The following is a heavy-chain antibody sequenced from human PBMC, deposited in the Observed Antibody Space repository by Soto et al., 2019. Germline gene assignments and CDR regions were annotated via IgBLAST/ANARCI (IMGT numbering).Heavy chain of an antibody. CDR3: ARGRGSSWYYYYGMDV. D-gene: IGHD6-13*01. Sequence: PSETLSLTCAVYGESFSGYYWSWIRQPPGKGLEWIGEINHSGSTNYNPSLKSRVTMSVDTSKNQFSLKLSSVTAADTAVYYCARGRGSSWYYYYGMDVWGQGTTVTVSS. CDR1: GESFSGYY. CDR2: INHSGST. V-gene: IGHV4-34*01. J-gene: IGHJ6*02.